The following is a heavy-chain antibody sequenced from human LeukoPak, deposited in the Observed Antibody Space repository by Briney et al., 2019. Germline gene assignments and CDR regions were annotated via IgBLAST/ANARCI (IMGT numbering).Heavy chain of an antibody. V-gene: IGHV4-30-4*08. CDR1: AGSISSGDYY. D-gene: IGHD2-21*02. CDR2: IYYSGST. Sequence: TLSLTCTLSAGSISSGDYYWSWIRQPPGKGLEWVGYIYYSGSTSYNPSIKSRVTKSVDTSKKPFSQKLNSVTASDTAVYYCARAPIVVVTDYWYFDLWGRGTLVTVSS. J-gene: IGHJ2*01. CDR3: ARAPIVVVTDYWYFDL.